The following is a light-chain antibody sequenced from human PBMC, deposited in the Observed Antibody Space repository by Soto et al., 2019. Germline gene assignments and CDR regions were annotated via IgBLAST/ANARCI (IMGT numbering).Light chain of an antibody. CDR3: QQYYGAPIT. CDR1: QNLLSSSDNRNY. Sequence: DIVMTQSPDSLSVSLGERATINCKSSQNLLSSSDNRNYLGWFQQKPGQPPKLIISWASARQSGVPDRFSGSGSGTDFTRTISSLQAEDVAVYYCQQYYGAPITFGQGTRLEIK. J-gene: IGKJ5*01. CDR2: WAS. V-gene: IGKV4-1*01.